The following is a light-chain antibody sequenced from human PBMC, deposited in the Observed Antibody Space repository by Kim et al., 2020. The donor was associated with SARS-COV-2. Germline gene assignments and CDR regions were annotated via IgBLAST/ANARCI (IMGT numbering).Light chain of an antibody. CDR2: QDN. Sequence: VSPGQPASIPGSGDKLGDKFACWYQQKPGQSPVLVIYQDNKRPSGIPERFSGSNSGNTATLTISGTQAMDEADYYCQAWDSSTEVVFGGGTQLTVL. V-gene: IGLV3-1*01. CDR1: KLGDKF. CDR3: QAWDSSTEVV. J-gene: IGLJ2*01.